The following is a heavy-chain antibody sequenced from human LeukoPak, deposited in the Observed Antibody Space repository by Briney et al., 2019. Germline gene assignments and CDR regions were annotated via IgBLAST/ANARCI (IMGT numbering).Heavy chain of an antibody. CDR1: GFTFSSYS. J-gene: IGHJ4*02. Sequence: GSLRLSCAASGFTFSSYSMNWVRQAPGKGLEWVSSISSSSSYIYYADSVKGRFTISRDNAKNSLYLQMNSLRAEDTAVYYCARVRAAAARYFDYWGQGTLVTVSS. V-gene: IGHV3-21*01. CDR3: ARVRAAAARYFDY. D-gene: IGHD6-13*01. CDR2: ISSSSSYI.